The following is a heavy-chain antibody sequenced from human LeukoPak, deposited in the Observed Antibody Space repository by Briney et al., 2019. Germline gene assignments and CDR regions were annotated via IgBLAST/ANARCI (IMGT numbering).Heavy chain of an antibody. CDR2: INAGNGNT. J-gene: IGHJ4*02. CDR1: GYTFSNYD. V-gene: IGHV1-3*01. D-gene: IGHD4-17*01. CDR3: ARDNGDGGLDY. Sequence: ASVKVSCKASGYTFSNYDITWVRQAPGQGLEWMGWINAGNGNTKYSQKFQGRVTITRDTSASTAYMELSSLRSEDTAVYYCARDNGDGGLDYWGQGTLVTVSS.